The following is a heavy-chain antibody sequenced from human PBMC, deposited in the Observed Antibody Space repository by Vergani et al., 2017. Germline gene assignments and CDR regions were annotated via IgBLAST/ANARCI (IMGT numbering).Heavy chain of an antibody. D-gene: IGHD3-9*01. V-gene: IGHV3-23*01. J-gene: IGHJ3*02. Sequence: EVQLLESGGGLVQPGGSLRLSCAASGFTFSSYAMSWVRQAPGKGLEWVSAISGSGGSTYYADSVKGRFTISRDNAKNSLYLQMNSLRAEDTAVYYCVIYDILKYDAFDIWGQGTMVTVSS. CDR1: GFTFSSYA. CDR3: VIYDILKYDAFDI. CDR2: ISGSGGST.